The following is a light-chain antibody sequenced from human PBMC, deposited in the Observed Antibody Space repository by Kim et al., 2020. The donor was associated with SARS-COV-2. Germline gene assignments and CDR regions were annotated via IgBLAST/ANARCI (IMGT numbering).Light chain of an antibody. Sequence: SAFVGDRVIITCRASGQIQSYLAWYQQKPGNAPKLLIYEASKLESGVPSRFSASGSGTEFTLTISSLQPDDFATYYCQQYDTYSAAFGQGTKLEI. CDR3: QQYDTYSAA. V-gene: IGKV1-5*03. J-gene: IGKJ2*01. CDR1: GQIQSY. CDR2: EAS.